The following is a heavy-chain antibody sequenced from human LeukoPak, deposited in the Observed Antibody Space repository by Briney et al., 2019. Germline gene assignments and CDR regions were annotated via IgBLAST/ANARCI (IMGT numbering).Heavy chain of an antibody. D-gene: IGHD3-10*01. J-gene: IGHJ4*02. Sequence: GGSLRLSCAASGFTFSSYEMNWVRQAPGKGLEWVSYISSSGSTIYYADSVKGRFTISRDNAKNSLYLHLNSLRDEDTAIYYCAKDIGEYYGSGSDGYWGQGPLVTVSS. V-gene: IGHV3-48*03. CDR2: ISSSGSTI. CDR1: GFTFSSYE. CDR3: AKDIGEYYGSGSDGY.